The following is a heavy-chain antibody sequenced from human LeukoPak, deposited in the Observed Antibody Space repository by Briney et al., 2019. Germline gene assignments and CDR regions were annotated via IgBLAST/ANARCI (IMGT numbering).Heavy chain of an antibody. J-gene: IGHJ5*02. Sequence: SQTLSLTCTVSGGSISSGDYYWSWIRRPPGKGLEWIGYIYYSGSTYYNPSLKSRVTISVDTSKNQFSLKLSSVTAADTAVYYCARVGIDNWFDPWGQGTLVTVSS. CDR3: ARVGIDNWFDP. D-gene: IGHD7-27*01. V-gene: IGHV4-30-4*01. CDR2: IYYSGST. CDR1: GGSISSGDYY.